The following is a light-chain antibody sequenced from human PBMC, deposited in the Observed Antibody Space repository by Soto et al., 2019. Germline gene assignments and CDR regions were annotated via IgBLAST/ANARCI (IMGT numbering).Light chain of an antibody. CDR3: QQTNTFLPLT. J-gene: IGKJ4*01. Sequence: DIQMTQSPSSVSASVGDRVTITCRASQGISNWLAWYQQQPGKAPKLLIYGASSLQSGVPSGFIGGGSGTHFTLIISSLQPEDFATYYCQQTNTFLPLTFGGGTKVEI. CDR2: GAS. CDR1: QGISNW. V-gene: IGKV1-12*01.